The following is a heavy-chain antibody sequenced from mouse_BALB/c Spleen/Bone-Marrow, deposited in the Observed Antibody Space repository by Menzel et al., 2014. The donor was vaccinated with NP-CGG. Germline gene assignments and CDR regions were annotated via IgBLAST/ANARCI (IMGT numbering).Heavy chain of an antibody. CDR1: GYAFSSSW. CDR2: FYPGDGDI. D-gene: IGHD2-3*01. J-gene: IGHJ4*01. CDR3: ARSDGYRVMDY. V-gene: IGHV1-82*01. Sequence: VQLQQSGPELVKPGASVRISCKASGYAFSSSWVNWVKQRPGQGLEGIGRFYPGDGDINYNGKFKGKATLTADKSSSTAYMQLSSLTSVDSAVYFCARSDGYRVMDYWGQGTSVTVSS.